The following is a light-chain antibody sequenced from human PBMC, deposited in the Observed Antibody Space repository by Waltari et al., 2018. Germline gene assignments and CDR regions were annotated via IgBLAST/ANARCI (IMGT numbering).Light chain of an antibody. CDR2: GNH. Sequence: QSVLTQPPSASGTPGQRVTISCSGSSSNIGRNTVPWYQQPPGTAPKLLIYGNHQRPSGVPDRFSGSKSGTSGSLAISGLQSEDEADYYCAAWDDGLNGPGFGGGTKLTVL. V-gene: IGLV1-44*01. CDR1: SSNIGRNT. J-gene: IGLJ3*02. CDR3: AAWDDGLNGPG.